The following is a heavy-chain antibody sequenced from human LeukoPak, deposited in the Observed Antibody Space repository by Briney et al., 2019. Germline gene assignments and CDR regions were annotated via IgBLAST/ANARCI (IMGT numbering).Heavy chain of an antibody. CDR2: IYYSGST. V-gene: IGHV4-39*01. CDR3: ARQPYCSSTSCYECFDP. J-gene: IGHJ5*02. CDR1: GGSISSSSYY. Sequence: SETLSLTCTVSGGSISSSSYYWGWIRQPPGKGLEWIGSIYYSGSTYYNPSLKSRVTISVDTSKNQFSLKLSSVTAADTAVYYCARQPYCSSTSCYECFDPWGQGTLVTVSS. D-gene: IGHD2-2*01.